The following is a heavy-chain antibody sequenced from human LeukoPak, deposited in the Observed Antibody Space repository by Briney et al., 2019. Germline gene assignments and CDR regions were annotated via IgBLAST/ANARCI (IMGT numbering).Heavy chain of an antibody. CDR2: ISGSGGST. D-gene: IGHD3-22*01. CDR3: AKEKKYYYDSSGYPFDY. J-gene: IGHJ4*02. Sequence: PGGSLRLSCAASGFTFSSYAMSWVRQAPGKGLEWVSAISGSGGSTYYADSVKGRFTISRDNSKNTLYLQMNSLRAEDTAVYYCAKEKKYYYDSSGYPFDYWGQGTLVTVSS. V-gene: IGHV3-23*01. CDR1: GFTFSSYA.